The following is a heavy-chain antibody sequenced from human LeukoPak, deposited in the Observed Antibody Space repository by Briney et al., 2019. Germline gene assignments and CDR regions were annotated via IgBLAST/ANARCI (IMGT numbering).Heavy chain of an antibody. CDR3: ARTYSSSWYEYNWFDP. Sequence: GGSLRLSCAASGFTFSSYAMSWVRQAPGKGREWVSAISGSGGSTYYADSVKGRFTISRDNSKNTLYLQMNSLRAEDTAVYYCARTYSSSWYEYNWFDPWGQGTLVTVSS. CDR1: GFTFSSYA. J-gene: IGHJ5*02. V-gene: IGHV3-23*01. CDR2: ISGSGGST. D-gene: IGHD6-13*01.